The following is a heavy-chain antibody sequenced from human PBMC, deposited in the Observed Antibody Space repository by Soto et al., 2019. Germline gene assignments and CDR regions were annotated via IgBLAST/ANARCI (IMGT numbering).Heavy chain of an antibody. CDR2: IYYSGST. CDR3: ARNEFGRFLEWLFDP. CDR1: GGSISSYY. J-gene: IGHJ5*02. Sequence: PSETLSLTCTVSGGSISSYYWSWIRQPPGKGLEWIGYIYYSGSTNYNPSLKSRVTISVDTSKNQFSLKLSSVTAADTAVYYCARNEFGRFLEWLFDPWGQGPLVTVSS. D-gene: IGHD3-3*01. V-gene: IGHV4-59*08.